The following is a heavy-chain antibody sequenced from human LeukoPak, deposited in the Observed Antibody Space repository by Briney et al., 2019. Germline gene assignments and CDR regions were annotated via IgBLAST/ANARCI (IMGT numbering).Heavy chain of an antibody. V-gene: IGHV3-23*01. J-gene: IGHJ5*02. CDR1: GFTFSSYA. CDR3: AGGPSCYYDSRWFDP. Sequence: PGGSLRLSCAASGFTFSSYAMSWVRQAPGKGLDWVSAISGTGGTTYYADSVKGRFTISRDNSKNTLYLQMNSLRADGTAVYYCAGGPSCYYDSRWFDPWGQGTLVTVSS. D-gene: IGHD3-22*01. CDR2: ISGTGGTT.